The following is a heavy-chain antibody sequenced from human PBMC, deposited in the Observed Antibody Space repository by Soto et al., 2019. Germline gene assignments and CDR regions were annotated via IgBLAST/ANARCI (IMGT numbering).Heavy chain of an antibody. CDR1: GYSFTSYW. CDR3: ARQIRGITIFGVGHWFDP. D-gene: IGHD3-3*01. V-gene: IGHV5-51*01. J-gene: IGHJ5*02. Sequence: GESLKISWKGSGYSFTSYWIGWVRQMPGKGLEWMGIIYPGDSDTRYSPSFQGQVTISAAKSISTAYLPWSSLKASDTAMYYCARQIRGITIFGVGHWFDPWGQGTLVTVSS. CDR2: IYPGDSDT.